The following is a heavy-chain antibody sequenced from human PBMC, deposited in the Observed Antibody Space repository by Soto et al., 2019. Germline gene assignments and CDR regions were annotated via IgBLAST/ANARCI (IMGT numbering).Heavy chain of an antibody. CDR2: IIPILGIA. J-gene: IGHJ6*02. V-gene: IGHV1-69*02. CDR1: GGTFSSYT. CDR3: ARASTAARVRYYGMDV. D-gene: IGHD6-25*01. Sequence: SVKVSCKASGGTFSSYTISWVRQAPGQGLEWMGRIIPILGIANYAQKFQGRVTITADKSTSTAYMELSSLRSEDTAVYYCARASTAARVRYYGMDVWGQGTTVTVSS.